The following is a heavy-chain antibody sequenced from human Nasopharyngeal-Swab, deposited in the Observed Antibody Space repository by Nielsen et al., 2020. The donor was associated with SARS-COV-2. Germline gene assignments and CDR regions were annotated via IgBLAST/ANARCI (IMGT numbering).Heavy chain of an antibody. CDR1: GFTFSSYW. CDR3: ASNYYDSSDYYDAFDI. CDR2: IKQDGSEK. D-gene: IGHD3-22*01. Sequence: GESLKISCAAPGFTFSSYWMSWVRQAPGKGLEWVANIKQDGSEKYYVDSVKGRFTISRDNAKNSLYLQMNSLRAEDTAVYYCASNYYDSSDYYDAFDIWGQGTTVTVSS. J-gene: IGHJ3*02. V-gene: IGHV3-7*01.